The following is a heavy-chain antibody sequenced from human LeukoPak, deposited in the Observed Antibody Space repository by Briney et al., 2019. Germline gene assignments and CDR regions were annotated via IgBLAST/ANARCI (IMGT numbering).Heavy chain of an antibody. CDR2: INPSGGST. J-gene: IGHJ6*04. CDR3: ASGDSIAAASSPYYYYYGMDV. D-gene: IGHD6-13*01. V-gene: IGHV1-46*01. Sequence: ASVKVSCKASGYTFTSYYMHWVRQAPRQGLEWMGIINPSGGSTSYAQKFQGRVTMTRDTSTSTVYMELSSLRSEDTAVYYCASGDSIAAASSPYYYYYGMDVWGKGTTVTVSS. CDR1: GYTFTSYY.